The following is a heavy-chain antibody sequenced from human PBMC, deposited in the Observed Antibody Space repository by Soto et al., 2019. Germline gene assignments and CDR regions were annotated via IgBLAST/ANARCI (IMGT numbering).Heavy chain of an antibody. J-gene: IGHJ6*02. CDR2: ISGSGGST. CDR3: AKDVAQSWAARPLGYYGMDV. CDR1: GFTFSSYA. D-gene: IGHD6-6*01. V-gene: IGHV3-23*01. Sequence: EVQLLESGGGLVQPGGSLRLSCAASGFTFSSYAMSWVRQAPGKGLEWVSAISGSGGSTYYADSVKGRFTISRDNSKNTLYLQMNGLRAEDTAVSYCAKDVAQSWAARPLGYYGMDVWGQGTTVTVSS.